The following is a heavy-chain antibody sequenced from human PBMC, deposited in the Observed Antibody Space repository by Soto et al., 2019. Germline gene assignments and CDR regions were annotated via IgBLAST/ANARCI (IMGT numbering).Heavy chain of an antibody. CDR2: INTDGSTT. D-gene: IGHD3-10*01. CDR3: ARRGIGSPDN. V-gene: IGHV3-74*01. J-gene: IGHJ1*01. Sequence: EVQLVESGGGLVQPGGSLRLSCAASGFTFSSNWMHWVRQAPGKGLVWVSRINTDGSTTSYADSVKGRFTISRDNAGNTLYLQMNSLRAEDTAVYYCARRGIGSPDNWGQGTLVTVST. CDR1: GFTFSSNW.